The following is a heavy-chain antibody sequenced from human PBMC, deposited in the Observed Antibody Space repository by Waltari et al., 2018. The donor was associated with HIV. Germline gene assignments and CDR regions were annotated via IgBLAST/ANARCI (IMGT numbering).Heavy chain of an antibody. Sequence: QAQLGQTGGEVRKHGASVKVSSRASGCNFETIDINWVRRGTGRWLEWMGGMSLKTGNAGFGNRFKGRVTLTRDTSIDTAYIELNSLRPQDTAVYYCVTSRPGAIFGDFWGHGTQVTVS. CDR2: MSLKTGNA. CDR1: GCNFETID. D-gene: IGHD3-10*01. V-gene: IGHV1-8*01. CDR3: VTSRPGAIFGDF. J-gene: IGHJ1*01.